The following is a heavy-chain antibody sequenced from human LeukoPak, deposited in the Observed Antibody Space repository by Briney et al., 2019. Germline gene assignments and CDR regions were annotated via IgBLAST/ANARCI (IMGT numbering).Heavy chain of an antibody. CDR3: ARDLYRELPRGTDAFDI. CDR2: IKQDGSEK. V-gene: IGHV3-7*01. D-gene: IGHD1-26*01. CDR1: GFTFSSYW. Sequence: GGSLRLSCAASGFTFSSYWMSWVRQAPGKGLEWVANIKQDGSEKYYVDSVKGRFTISRDNAKNSLYLQMNSLRAEDTAVYYCARDLYRELPRGTDAFDIWGQGTMVTVSS. J-gene: IGHJ3*02.